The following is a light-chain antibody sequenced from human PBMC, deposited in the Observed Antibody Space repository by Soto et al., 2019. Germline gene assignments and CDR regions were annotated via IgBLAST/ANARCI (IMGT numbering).Light chain of an antibody. V-gene: IGKV1-39*01. Sequence: DIQMTQSPSSRSASVGDRVAITCRASQSISSYLNWYQQKPGKAPKLLIYAASSLQSGVPSRFSGSGSGTDFTLPISSLQPEDFATYYCQQSYSTPVFGQGTKLEIK. CDR2: AAS. CDR1: QSISSY. J-gene: IGKJ2*01. CDR3: QQSYSTPV.